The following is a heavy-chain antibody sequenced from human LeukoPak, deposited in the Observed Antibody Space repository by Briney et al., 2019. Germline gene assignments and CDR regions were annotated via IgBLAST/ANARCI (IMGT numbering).Heavy chain of an antibody. J-gene: IGHJ1*01. CDR3: ARAPLYYDSSGLKTEYFQR. D-gene: IGHD3-22*01. Sequence: SETLSLTCTVSGYSISSGYFWGWIRQPPGKGLECIGTIYHSGSTYYNPPLKSRVTISVDTSKNQFSLKLSSVTAADTAVYYCARAPLYYDSSGLKTEYFQRWGQGTLVTVSS. CDR1: GYSISSGYF. V-gene: IGHV4-38-2*02. CDR2: IYHSGST.